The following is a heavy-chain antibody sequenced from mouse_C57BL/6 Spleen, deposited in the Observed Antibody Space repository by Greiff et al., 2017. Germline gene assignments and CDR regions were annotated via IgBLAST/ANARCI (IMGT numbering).Heavy chain of an antibody. V-gene: IGHV1-82*01. CDR2: IYPGDGDT. J-gene: IGHJ4*01. D-gene: IGHD2-10*02. CDR3: ARSGYGCYYAMDY. Sequence: QVQLQQSGPELVKPGASVKISCKASGYAFSSSWMNWVQQRPGTGLEWIGRIYPGDGDTNYNGKFQGKATLTADKSSSTAYMQLISLTSEDAAVYFCARSGYGCYYAMDYWGQGTSVTVSS. CDR1: GYAFSSSW.